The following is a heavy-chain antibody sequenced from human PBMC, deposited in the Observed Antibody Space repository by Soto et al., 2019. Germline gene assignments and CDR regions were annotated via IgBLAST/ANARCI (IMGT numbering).Heavy chain of an antibody. J-gene: IGHJ5*02. D-gene: IGHD3-3*01. V-gene: IGHV4-39*01. CDR3: ARNGASFGVVSFWFDP. CDR2: IYYSGST. CDR1: GGSIGSSSYY. Sequence: PSETLSLTCTVSGGSIGSSSYYWGWIRQPPGKGLEWIGSIYYSGSTYYNPSLKSRVTISVDTSKNQFSLKLSSVTAADTAVYYCARNGASFGVVSFWFDPWGQGTLVTVSS.